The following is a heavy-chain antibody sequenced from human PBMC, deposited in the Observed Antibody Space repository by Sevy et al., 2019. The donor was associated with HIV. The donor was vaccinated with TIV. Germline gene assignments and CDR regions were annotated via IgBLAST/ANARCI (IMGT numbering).Heavy chain of an antibody. CDR2: ISSSSDYI. Sequence: GGSLRLSCAASGFTFSSYTINWVRQAPGKGLEWVSSISSSSDYIYYADSVKGRFTISRDNAKNSLYLQMNSLRAEDTAVYYCARETGNGEFCFYLDYWGQGTLVTVSS. J-gene: IGHJ4*02. CDR3: ARETGNGEFCFYLDY. V-gene: IGHV3-21*01. CDR1: GFTFSSYT. D-gene: IGHD3-16*01.